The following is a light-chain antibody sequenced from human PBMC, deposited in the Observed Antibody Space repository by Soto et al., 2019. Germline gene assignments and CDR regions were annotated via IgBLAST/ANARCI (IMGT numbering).Light chain of an antibody. CDR2: GAS. Sequence: EIVMTQSPATLSVSPGERATLSCRASQSVSSTLAWYQQKPGQAPRLLIYGASTRATGIPARFSGSGSGTEFTLTISRLQSEDFAVYYCQQYDNWPPWTFGHWNKVDIK. CDR1: QSVSST. J-gene: IGKJ1*01. V-gene: IGKV3-15*01. CDR3: QQYDNWPPWT.